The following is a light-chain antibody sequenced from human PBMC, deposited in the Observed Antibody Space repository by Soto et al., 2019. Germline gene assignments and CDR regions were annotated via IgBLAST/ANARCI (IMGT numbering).Light chain of an antibody. Sequence: QSVLTQPASVSGSPGQSITISCTGTSSDIGSYNHVSWYQQNPGKAPQLIIYGVSNRPSWLSNRFSASKSGNAASLTISGLQAEDEADYFCCSFATSSTLVFGTGTKVTVL. J-gene: IGLJ1*01. V-gene: IGLV2-14*01. CDR3: CSFATSSTLV. CDR2: GVS. CDR1: SSDIGSYNH.